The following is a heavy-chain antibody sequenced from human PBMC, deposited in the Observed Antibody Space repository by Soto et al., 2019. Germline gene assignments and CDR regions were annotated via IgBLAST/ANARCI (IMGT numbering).Heavy chain of an antibody. Sequence: EVQLVESGGGLVQPGGSLRLSCAASGFIFSSYVMSWVRQAPGKGLEWVSYISSSSRTVYYADSVKGRFTISRDNAKNALYLQMNSLRDEDTAVYYCARGEDYHYWGQGTLVTGSS. CDR1: GFIFSSYV. J-gene: IGHJ4*02. CDR3: ARGEDYHY. CDR2: ISSSSRTV. D-gene: IGHD4-17*01. V-gene: IGHV3-48*02.